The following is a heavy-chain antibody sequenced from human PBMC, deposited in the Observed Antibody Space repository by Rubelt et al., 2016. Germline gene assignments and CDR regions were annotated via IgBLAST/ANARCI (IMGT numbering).Heavy chain of an antibody. Sequence: GGNLVQPGGSLRLSCAASGFTFRRYWMHWVRQAPGKGLVWVSHIAGSSNSIYYADSLKGRFTISRDNARNSLYLQMDSLRDEDTAVYYCARDPDGDYDFDYWGQGTLVTVSS. V-gene: IGHV3-21*06. J-gene: IGHJ4*02. CDR3: ARDPDGDYDFDY. CDR1: GFTFRRYW. D-gene: IGHD4-17*01. CDR2: IAGSSNSI.